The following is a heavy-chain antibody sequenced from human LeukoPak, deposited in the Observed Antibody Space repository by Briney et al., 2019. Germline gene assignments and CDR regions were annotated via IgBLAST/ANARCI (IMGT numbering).Heavy chain of an antibody. V-gene: IGHV1-8*01. J-gene: IGHJ4*02. D-gene: IGHD3-22*01. Sequence: GASVKVSCKASGYTFTSYDINWVRQATGQGLEWMGWMNPNSGNTGYAQKFQGRVTMTRNTSISTVYMELSSLRSEDTAVYYCARKRKYYYDSSGWSDYWGQGTLVTVSS. CDR2: MNPNSGNT. CDR1: GYTFTSYD. CDR3: ARKRKYYYDSSGWSDY.